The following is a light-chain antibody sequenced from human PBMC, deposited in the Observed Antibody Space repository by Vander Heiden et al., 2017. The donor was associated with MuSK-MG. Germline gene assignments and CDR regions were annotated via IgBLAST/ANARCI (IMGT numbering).Light chain of an antibody. Sequence: TQSPATLSLSPGESATLSCRASQSVSNYLAWYQQRPGQAPRLLIHDASIRAAGIPDRFSGSGSGTDFTLTISSLEPEDFAVYYCQHRKNWPPGGSFAQGTKLEIK. CDR2: DAS. CDR1: QSVSNY. V-gene: IGKV3-11*01. J-gene: IGKJ2*01. CDR3: QHRKNWPPGGS.